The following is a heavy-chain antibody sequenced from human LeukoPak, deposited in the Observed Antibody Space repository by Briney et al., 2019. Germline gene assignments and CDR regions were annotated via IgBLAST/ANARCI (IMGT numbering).Heavy chain of an antibody. D-gene: IGHD2-15*01. CDR1: GFTFSSYA. J-gene: IGHJ4*02. CDR2: ISGGGDST. Sequence: GGSLRLSCAAAGFTFSSYAMSWVRQAPGKGLEWVSAISGGGDSTYYVDSVKGRFTISRDNSKNTLYLQMNSLRAEDTALYYCAKDRLQPLDYWGQGTLVTVSS. CDR3: AKDRLQPLDY. V-gene: IGHV3-23*01.